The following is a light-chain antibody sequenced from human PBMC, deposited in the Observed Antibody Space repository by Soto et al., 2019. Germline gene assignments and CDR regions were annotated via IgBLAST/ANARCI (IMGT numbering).Light chain of an antibody. CDR3: HQYYTLPAT. CDR1: QSVLYGSNDMNY. V-gene: IGKV4-1*01. Sequence: DIVMTKSPDSLAVSLGERATINCKSSQSVLYGSNDMNYLAWYQQKAGQPPKLLINWATTRASGVPDRFTGSGSGTEFTLTISSLQAEDVAVYYCHQYYTLPATFDQGTTLEIK. J-gene: IGKJ2*01. CDR2: WAT.